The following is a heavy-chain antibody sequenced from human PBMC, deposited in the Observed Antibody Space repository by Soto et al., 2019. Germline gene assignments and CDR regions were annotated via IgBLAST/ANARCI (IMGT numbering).Heavy chain of an antibody. D-gene: IGHD3-16*01. CDR2: ISRSSAYI. V-gene: IGHV3-21*06. Sequence: EVHLVEAGGGLVKPGESLTLSCAASGFTFGSFTLNWVRQAPGKGLEWVSSISRSSAYIYYAESVKGRFTISGDNARSPPYLQTTSLRLDDTAVYFCARNGLTFGGDWGQGTLVAVS. J-gene: IGHJ4*02. CDR1: GFTFGSFT. CDR3: ARNGLTFGGD.